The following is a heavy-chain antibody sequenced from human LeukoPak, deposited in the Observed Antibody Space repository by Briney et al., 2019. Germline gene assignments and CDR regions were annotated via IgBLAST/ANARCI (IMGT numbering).Heavy chain of an antibody. D-gene: IGHD3-3*01. CDR2: ISWNSGSI. J-gene: IGHJ4*02. V-gene: IGHV3-9*01. Sequence: PGGSLRLSGAASGFTFDDYAMHWVRQAPGKGLEWVSGISWNSGSIGYADSVKGRFTISRDNAKNSLYLQMNSLRAEDTALYYCATTRAAQSWSFVFDYWGQGTLVTVSS. CDR3: ATTRAAQSWSFVFDY. CDR1: GFTFDDYA.